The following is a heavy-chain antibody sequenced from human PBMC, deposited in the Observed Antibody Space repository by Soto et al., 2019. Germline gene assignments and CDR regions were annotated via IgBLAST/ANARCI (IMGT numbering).Heavy chain of an antibody. D-gene: IGHD2-8*02. J-gene: IGHJ5*02. CDR1: GFTFSAFD. CDR3: ARQASYWHGGGGWFDP. CDR2: IGTQHDT. Sequence: EVQLVESGGGLVEPGGSLRLSCAASGFTFSAFDMHWVRQATGKGLEWVAAIGTQHDTYYPDSVKGRFTISRENAKNSFYLQMNRLGAGDTAVYYCARQASYWHGGGGWFDPWGQGTLVTVSS. V-gene: IGHV3-13*01.